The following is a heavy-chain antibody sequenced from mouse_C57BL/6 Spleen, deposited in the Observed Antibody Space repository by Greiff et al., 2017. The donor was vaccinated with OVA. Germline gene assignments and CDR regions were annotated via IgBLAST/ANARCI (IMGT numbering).Heavy chain of an antibody. J-gene: IGHJ2*01. D-gene: IGHD4-1*01. CDR3: AREPELGLFDY. V-gene: IGHV3-6*01. CDR1: GYSITSGYY. CDR2: ISYDGSN. Sequence: EVQLQESGPGLVKPSQSLSLTCSVTGYSITSGYYWNWIRQFPGNKLEWMGYISYDGSNNYNPSLKNRISITRDTSKNQFFLKLNSVTTEDTATYYCAREPELGLFDYWGQGTTLTVSS.